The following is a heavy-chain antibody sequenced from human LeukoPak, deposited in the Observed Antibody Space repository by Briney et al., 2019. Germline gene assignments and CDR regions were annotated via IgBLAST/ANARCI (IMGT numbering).Heavy chain of an antibody. Sequence: RGGSLRLSCAASGFTFSDYSMNWVRQAPGKGLEWVSYISFSVNTKYYGDSVKGRFTISRDNAKNSLYLHMDSLRAEDTAVYYCARGAYSSGWAYFDHWGQGTLVTVSS. CDR3: ARGAYSSGWAYFDH. V-gene: IGHV3-48*04. D-gene: IGHD6-19*01. CDR2: ISFSVNTK. CDR1: GFTFSDYS. J-gene: IGHJ4*02.